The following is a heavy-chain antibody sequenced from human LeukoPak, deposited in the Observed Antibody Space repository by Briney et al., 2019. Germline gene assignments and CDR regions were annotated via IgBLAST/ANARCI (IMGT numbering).Heavy chain of an antibody. Sequence: GGSLRRSCAASGITFENYIMNWVRQAPGKGLEWVAGISGSGGSSYYADSVKGRFTISRDTSKNTVYLQMNSLKVDDTAVYYCAKDLTIFESWGQGTLVSVSS. CDR3: AKDLTIFES. CDR1: GITFENYI. D-gene: IGHD3-9*01. V-gene: IGHV3-23*01. CDR2: ISGSGGSS. J-gene: IGHJ4*02.